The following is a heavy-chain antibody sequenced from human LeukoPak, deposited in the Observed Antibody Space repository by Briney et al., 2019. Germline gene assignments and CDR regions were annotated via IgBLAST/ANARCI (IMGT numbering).Heavy chain of an antibody. Sequence: GGSLRLSCAASGFTVSRNYMTWVRQTPGKGLEWVSVIYSGGSTYHADSVKGRFTISKDNSQNTLYLQMNSLRPEDTAVYYCAKGISTSCYTVSDHWGQGTLVTVSS. J-gene: IGHJ4*02. V-gene: IGHV3-53*05. CDR2: IYSGGST. CDR3: AKGISTSCYTVSDH. D-gene: IGHD2-2*02. CDR1: GFTVSRNY.